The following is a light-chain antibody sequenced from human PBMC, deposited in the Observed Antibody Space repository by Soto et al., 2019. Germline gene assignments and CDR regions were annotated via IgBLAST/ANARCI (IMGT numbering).Light chain of an antibody. Sequence: QSALTQPPSVSGSPGQSVTISCTGTSSDVGSYNSVSWYQQPPGTVPKLMIYEVSNRPSGVPARFSGSKSGNTASLTISGLQAEDEADYYCSSYTTSNTYVFGTGTKVTVL. J-gene: IGLJ1*01. CDR2: EVS. CDR3: SSYTTSNTYV. CDR1: SSDVGSYNS. V-gene: IGLV2-18*02.